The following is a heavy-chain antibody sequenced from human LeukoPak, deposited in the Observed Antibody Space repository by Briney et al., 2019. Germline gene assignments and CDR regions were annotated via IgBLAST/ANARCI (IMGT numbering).Heavy chain of an antibody. V-gene: IGHV4-39*02. CDR3: ARLGGYSYGYSGAFDI. CDR2: IYNSGST. CDR1: GGSISSSSYY. J-gene: IGHJ3*02. D-gene: IGHD5-18*01. Sequence: SETLSLTCTVSGGSISSSSYYWGWIRQPPGKGLEWTVNIYNSGSTYYNPSLKRRVSIYVEPSKEHFSLRLSSVTAADKAVYYCARLGGYSYGYSGAFDIWGQGTMVTVSS.